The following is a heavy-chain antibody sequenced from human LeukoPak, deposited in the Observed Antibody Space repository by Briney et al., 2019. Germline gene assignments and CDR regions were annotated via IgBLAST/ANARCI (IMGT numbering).Heavy chain of an antibody. Sequence: GASVNVSCKASGGTFSSYSISWVRQAAGQGLEWMGGIIPIFGTANYAQQFQGRVTITADKSTSTAYMELSSLRSEDTAVYYCARAGGGYDYFDYWGQGTLVTVSS. V-gene: IGHV1-69*06. D-gene: IGHD5-12*01. CDR2: IIPIFGTA. CDR1: GGTFSSYS. J-gene: IGHJ4*02. CDR3: ARAGGGYDYFDY.